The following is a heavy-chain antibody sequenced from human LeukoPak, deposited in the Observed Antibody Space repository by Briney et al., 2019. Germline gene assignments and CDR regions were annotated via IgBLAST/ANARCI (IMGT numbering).Heavy chain of an antibody. D-gene: IGHD6-13*01. V-gene: IGHV3-23*01. Sequence: GGSLRLSCAASGFTFSSYAMSWVRQAPGKGLEWVSGISGSGGTTYYADSVKGRFTISRDNSKNTLYLQMNSLRVEDTAVYYCAKVPGYSNSWRFDYWGQGTLVTVSS. J-gene: IGHJ4*02. CDR1: GFTFSSYA. CDR3: AKVPGYSNSWRFDY. CDR2: ISGSGGTT.